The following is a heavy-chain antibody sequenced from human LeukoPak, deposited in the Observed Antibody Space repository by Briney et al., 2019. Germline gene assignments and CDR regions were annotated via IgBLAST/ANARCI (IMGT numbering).Heavy chain of an antibody. CDR2: IIPIFGTA. CDR1: GGTFSSYA. D-gene: IGHD1-26*01. V-gene: IGHV1-69*13. J-gene: IGHJ4*02. CDR3: AGSKSGRFDY. Sequence: ASVKVSCKASGGTFSSYAISWVRQAPGQGLEWMGGIIPIFGTANYAQKFQGRVTITADESTSTAYMELSSLRSEDTAVYYCAGSKSGRFDYWGQGTLVTVSS.